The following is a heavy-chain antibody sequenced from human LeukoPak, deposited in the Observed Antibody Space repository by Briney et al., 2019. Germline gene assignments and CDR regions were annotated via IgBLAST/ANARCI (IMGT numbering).Heavy chain of an antibody. Sequence: GGSLRLSCAASGITFNSYAMTWVRQAPGTGLEWVSHISGSGGSTYYADSVKGRFTISRDNSKNTLYLQMNSLRVEDTAVYYCAKENGYYYKGFDYWGQGTLVTVSS. J-gene: IGHJ4*02. CDR2: ISGSGGST. CDR3: AKENGYYYKGFDY. D-gene: IGHD3-22*01. V-gene: IGHV3-23*01. CDR1: GITFNSYA.